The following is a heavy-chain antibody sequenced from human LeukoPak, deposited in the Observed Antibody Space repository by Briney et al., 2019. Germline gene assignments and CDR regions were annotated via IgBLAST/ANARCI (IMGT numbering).Heavy chain of an antibody. Sequence: ASVKVSCKASGYTFSNFGISWVRQAPGQGLEWMGWISATNGNTDYAQNLRGRVTMTTDTSTSTAYMELRSLRSDDTAVYYCARDIAVSNFDHWGQGTLITVSS. J-gene: IGHJ4*02. CDR1: GYTFSNFG. CDR2: ISATNGNT. D-gene: IGHD6-19*01. CDR3: ARDIAVSNFDH. V-gene: IGHV1-18*01.